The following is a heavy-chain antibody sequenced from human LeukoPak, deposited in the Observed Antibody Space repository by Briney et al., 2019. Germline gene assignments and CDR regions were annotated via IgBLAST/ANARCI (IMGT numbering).Heavy chain of an antibody. Sequence: PSETLSLTCTVSGGSISSSSYYWGWIRQPPGKGLEWIGSIYYSGSTYYNPSLKSRVTISVDTSKNQFSLKLSSVTAADTAVYYCARRRNWNDRWFDPWGQGTLVTVSS. J-gene: IGHJ5*02. CDR2: IYYSGST. CDR3: ARRRNWNDRWFDP. V-gene: IGHV4-39*01. CDR1: GGSISSSSYY. D-gene: IGHD1-1*01.